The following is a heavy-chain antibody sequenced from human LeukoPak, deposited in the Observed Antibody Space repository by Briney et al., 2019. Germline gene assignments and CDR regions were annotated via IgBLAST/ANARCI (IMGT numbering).Heavy chain of an antibody. V-gene: IGHV4-59*01. CDR1: GGSISSYY. CDR3: GGDGYNRQLDY. D-gene: IGHD5-24*01. CDR2: IDYTGST. J-gene: IGHJ4*02. Sequence: SESLSLTCTVSGGSISSYYRSWIRQPPGKGLEWIAYIDYTGSTNYNPSLKSGVTISTDPSTNLFSLKGPSVTAADTAVYYCGGDGYNRQLDYWGQGTLVTVSS.